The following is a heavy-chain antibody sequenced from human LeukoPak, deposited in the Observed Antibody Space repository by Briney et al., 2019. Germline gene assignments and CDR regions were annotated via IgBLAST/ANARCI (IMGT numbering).Heavy chain of an antibody. J-gene: IGHJ6*03. CDR2: IRYDGSNK. CDR1: GFTFSSYG. CDR3: AKDTGSCSGGSCYYYYYYMDV. D-gene: IGHD2-15*01. Sequence: GGSLRLFCAASGFTFSSYGMHWVRQAPGKGLEWVAFIRYDGSNKYYADSVKGRFTISRDNSKNTLYLQMNSLRAEDTAVHYCAKDTGSCSGGSCYYYYYYMDVWGKGTTVTVSS. V-gene: IGHV3-30*02.